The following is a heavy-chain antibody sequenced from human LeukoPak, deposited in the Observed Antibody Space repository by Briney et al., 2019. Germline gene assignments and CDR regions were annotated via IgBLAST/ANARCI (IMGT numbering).Heavy chain of an antibody. J-gene: IGHJ4*02. CDR2: IKQDGSEK. V-gene: IGHV3-7*01. CDR3: ARDGIRSSWYY. D-gene: IGHD6-13*01. Sequence: PGGSLRLSCAASGFTFSSYWMSSVRQAPGKGLEWVANIKQDGSEKYYVDSVKGRFTISRDNAKNSLYLQMNSLRAEDTAVYCCARDGIRSSWYYWGQGTLVTVSS. CDR1: GFTFSSYW.